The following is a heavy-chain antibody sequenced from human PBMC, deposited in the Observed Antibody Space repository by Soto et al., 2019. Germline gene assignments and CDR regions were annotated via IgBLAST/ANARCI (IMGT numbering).Heavy chain of an antibody. CDR2: IIPIFGTA. Sequence: GASVKVSCKASGGTFSSYAISWVRQAPGQGLEWMGGIIPIFGTANYAQKFQGRVTITADESTSTAYMELSSLRSEDTAVYYCARMGYDSSGYYSDWGQGTLVTVSS. CDR3: ARMGYDSSGYYSD. J-gene: IGHJ4*02. CDR1: GGTFSSYA. V-gene: IGHV1-69*13. D-gene: IGHD3-22*01.